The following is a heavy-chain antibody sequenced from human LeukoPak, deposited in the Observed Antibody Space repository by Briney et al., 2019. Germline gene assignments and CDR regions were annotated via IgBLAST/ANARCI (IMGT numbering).Heavy chain of an antibody. D-gene: IGHD3-9*01. CDR1: GFTFSSYS. Sequence: QPGGSLRLSCAASGFTFSSYSLTWARRAPGEGLEWISYISSDSSTIYYADSVKGRFTISRDNVLNSLYLQMNSLRDDDTAVYYCARFPRLGILTAIYMEVWGKGTTVTVSS. V-gene: IGHV3-48*02. CDR3: ARFPRLGILTAIYMEV. J-gene: IGHJ6*03. CDR2: ISSDSSTI.